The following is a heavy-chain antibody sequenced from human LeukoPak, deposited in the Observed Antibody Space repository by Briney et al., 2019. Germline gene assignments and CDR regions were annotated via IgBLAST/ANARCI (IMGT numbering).Heavy chain of an antibody. Sequence: GGSLRLSCAASGFTFSSYSMHWVRQAPGKGLEWVAVISYDGSNKYYADSVKGRFTISRDNSKNTLYLQMNSLRAEDTAVYYCAKDPEYQLLSSDFWGQGTLVTVSS. CDR2: ISYDGSNK. CDR3: AKDPEYQLLSSDF. V-gene: IGHV3-30-3*01. J-gene: IGHJ4*02. CDR1: GFTFSSYS. D-gene: IGHD2-2*01.